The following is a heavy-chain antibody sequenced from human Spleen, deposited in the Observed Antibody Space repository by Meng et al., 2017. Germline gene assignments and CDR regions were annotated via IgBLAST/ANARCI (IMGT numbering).Heavy chain of an antibody. J-gene: IGHJ5*02. V-gene: IGHV4-31*03. D-gene: IGHD2-15*01. CDR1: GGSISSGVYY. CDR2: IHYTGST. Sequence: QVQLLACGPGLVKPSQTLSLTCTVSGGSISSGVYYWSWIRQPPGKGLEWIGYIHYTGSTYYNPSLESRVTISVDTSENQFSLKLSSVTAADTAVYYCARLVVAATLRWFDPWGQGTLVTVSS. CDR3: ARLVVAATLRWFDP.